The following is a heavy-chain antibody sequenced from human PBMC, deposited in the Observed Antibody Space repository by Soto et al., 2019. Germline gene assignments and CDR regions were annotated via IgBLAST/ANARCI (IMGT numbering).Heavy chain of an antibody. V-gene: IGHV4-34*01. CDR1: GGSFSCYY. CDR3: ARGGAGYSSSSRYYYYYYGMDV. CDR2: INHSGST. Sequence: SETLSLTCAVYGGSFSCYYWSWIRQPPGKGLEWIGEINHSGSTNYNPSLKSRVTISVDTSKNQFSLKLSSVTAADTAVYYCARGGAGYSSSSRYYYYYYGMDVWGQGTTVTVSS. J-gene: IGHJ6*02. D-gene: IGHD6-6*01.